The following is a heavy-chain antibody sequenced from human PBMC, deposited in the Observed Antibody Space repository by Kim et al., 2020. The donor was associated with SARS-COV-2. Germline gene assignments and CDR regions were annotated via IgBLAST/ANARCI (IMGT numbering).Heavy chain of an antibody. CDR1: GYSFTSYW. CDR2: IYPGDSDT. V-gene: IGHV5-51*01. D-gene: IGHD6-13*01. J-gene: IGHJ6*02. Sequence: GESLKISCKGSGYSFTSYWIGWVRQMPGKGLEWMGIIYPGDSDTRYSPSFQGQVTISADKSISTAYLQWSSLKASDTAMYYCARHSSSSWYGVYYYYGMDVWGQGTTVTVSS. CDR3: ARHSSSSWYGVYYYYGMDV.